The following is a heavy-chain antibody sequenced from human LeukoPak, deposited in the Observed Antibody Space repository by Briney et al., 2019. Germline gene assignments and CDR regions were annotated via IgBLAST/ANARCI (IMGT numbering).Heavy chain of an antibody. CDR1: GGSTSSSSYY. CDR3: ARYAYCGGDCYSLYYYYGMDV. Sequence: SETLSLTCTVSGGSTSSSSYYWGWIRQPPGKGLEWIGSIYYSGSTYYNPSLKSRVTISVDTSKNQFSLKLSSVTAADTAVYYCARYAYCGGDCYSLYYYYGMDVWGQGTTVTVSS. D-gene: IGHD2-21*02. J-gene: IGHJ6*02. CDR2: IYYSGST. V-gene: IGHV4-39*01.